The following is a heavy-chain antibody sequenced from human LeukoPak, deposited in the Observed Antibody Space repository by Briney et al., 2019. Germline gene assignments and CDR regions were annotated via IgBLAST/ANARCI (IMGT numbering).Heavy chain of an antibody. J-gene: IGHJ4*02. Sequence: PGGSLRLSCAASGFTFSSYGMHWVRQAPGKGLEWVAVISYDGSNKYYADSVKGRFTISRDNSKNTLYLQMNSLRAEDTALYFCAKKAQYNGNYPLDYWGQGTLVTVSS. V-gene: IGHV3-30*18. CDR3: AKKAQYNGNYPLDY. CDR1: GFTFSSYG. D-gene: IGHD1-26*01. CDR2: ISYDGSNK.